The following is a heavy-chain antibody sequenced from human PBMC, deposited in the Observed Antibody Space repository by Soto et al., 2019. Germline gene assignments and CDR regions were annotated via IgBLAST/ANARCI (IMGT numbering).Heavy chain of an antibody. CDR2: IYPGDSDT. D-gene: IGHD3-10*01. Sequence: GESLKISCKGSGYRFTSYWIGWVRQMPGKGLEWMGIIYPGDSDTRYSPSFQGQVTISADKSISTAYLQWSSLKASDTAMYYYVINMVRAARRFDPWGKAHMVTVSS. J-gene: IGHJ5*02. CDR1: GYRFTSYW. CDR3: VINMVRAARRFDP. V-gene: IGHV5-51*01.